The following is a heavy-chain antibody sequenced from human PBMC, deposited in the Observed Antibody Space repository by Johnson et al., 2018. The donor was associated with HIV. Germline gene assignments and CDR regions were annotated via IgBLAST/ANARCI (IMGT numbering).Heavy chain of an antibody. CDR2: ISTSGSTI. CDR3: ARGRYAFDI. Sequence: QVQLVESGGGLVQPGGSLRLSCAASEFTYSDFYINWIRQPPGKGLEWVSYISTSGSTINYADSVKGRFTISRDNAKKSLYLQMNSLRAEDTAVYYCARGRYAFDIWGQGTMVTFSS. V-gene: IGHV3-11*04. J-gene: IGHJ3*02. CDR1: EFTYSDFY.